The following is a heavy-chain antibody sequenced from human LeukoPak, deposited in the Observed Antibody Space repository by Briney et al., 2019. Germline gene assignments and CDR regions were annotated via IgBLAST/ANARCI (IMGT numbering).Heavy chain of an antibody. Sequence: PGGSLRLSCAASGFTFSSYWMYWVRQAPGKGLVWVSRINSDGSTTSYADSVKGRFTISRDNAKNTLYLQMNSLRAEDTAVYYCTKDDDSTSYYFDYWGQGTLVTASS. CDR2: INSDGSTT. CDR1: GFTFSSYW. CDR3: TKDDDSTSYYFDY. J-gene: IGHJ4*02. D-gene: IGHD2-2*01. V-gene: IGHV3-74*01.